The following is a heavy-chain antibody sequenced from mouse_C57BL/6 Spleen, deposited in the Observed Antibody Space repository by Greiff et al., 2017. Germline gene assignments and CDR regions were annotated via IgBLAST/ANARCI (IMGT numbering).Heavy chain of an antibody. CDR1: GFTFSSYG. CDR2: ISSGGSYT. Sequence: EVQGVESGGDLVKPGGSLKLSCAASGFTFSSYGMSWVRQTPDKRLEWVATISSGGSYTYYPDSVKGRFTISRDNAKNTLYLQMSSLKSEDTAMYYCARQGNYGAMDYWGQGTSVTVSS. D-gene: IGHD2-1*01. J-gene: IGHJ4*01. CDR3: ARQGNYGAMDY. V-gene: IGHV5-6*01.